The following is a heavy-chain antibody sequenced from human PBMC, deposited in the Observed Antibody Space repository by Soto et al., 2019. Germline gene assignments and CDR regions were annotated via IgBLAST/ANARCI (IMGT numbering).Heavy chain of an antibody. D-gene: IGHD1-26*01. V-gene: IGHV3-43*01. J-gene: IGHJ6*02. CDR1: GFTFDDYT. Sequence: PGGSLRLSCAASGFTFDDYTMHWVRQAPGKGLEWVSLISWDGGSTYYADSVKGRFTISRDNSKNSLYLQMNSLRTEDTALYYCARGGSYSEYYYRMDVWGQGTTVTVSS. CDR3: ARGGSYSEYYYRMDV. CDR2: ISWDGGST.